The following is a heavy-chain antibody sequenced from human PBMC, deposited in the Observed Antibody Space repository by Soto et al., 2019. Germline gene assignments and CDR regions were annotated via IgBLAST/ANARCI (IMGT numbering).Heavy chain of an antibody. D-gene: IGHD3-3*01. CDR2: IYYSGST. Sequence: SETLSLTCTVSGGSISSGDYYWSWIRQPPGKGLEWIGYIYYSGSTYYNPSLKSRVTISVDTSKNQFSLKLSSVTAADTAVYYCARVSGYDFWSGYYPYYYYGMDVWGQGTTVTVSS. V-gene: IGHV4-30-4*01. J-gene: IGHJ6*02. CDR3: ARVSGYDFWSGYYPYYYYGMDV. CDR1: GGSISSGDYY.